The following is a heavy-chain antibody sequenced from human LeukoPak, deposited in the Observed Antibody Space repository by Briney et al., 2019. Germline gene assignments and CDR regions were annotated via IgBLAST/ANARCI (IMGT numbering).Heavy chain of an antibody. CDR1: GFTFSSYG. Sequence: PGGSLRLSCAASGFTFSSYGMHWVRQAPGKGLEWVAVISYDGSNKYYADSVKGRFTISRDNSKNTLYLQMNSLRAEDTAVYYCAKSLSVGYCSSTSCLRDYWGQGTLVTVSS. CDR2: ISYDGSNK. D-gene: IGHD2-2*01. V-gene: IGHV3-30*18. J-gene: IGHJ4*02. CDR3: AKSLSVGYCSSTSCLRDY.